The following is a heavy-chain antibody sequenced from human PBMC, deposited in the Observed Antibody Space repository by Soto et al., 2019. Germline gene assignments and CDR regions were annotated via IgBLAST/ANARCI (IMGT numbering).Heavy chain of an antibody. Sequence: SETLSLTCTVSGGSISSYYWSWIRQPPGKGLEWIGYIYYSGSTNYNPSLKSRVTISVDTSKNQFSLKLGSVTAADTAVYYCARDIAAAGTVYYYGMDVWGQGTTVTVS. J-gene: IGHJ6*02. CDR1: GGSISSYY. CDR3: ARDIAAAGTVYYYGMDV. CDR2: IYYSGST. D-gene: IGHD6-13*01. V-gene: IGHV4-59*01.